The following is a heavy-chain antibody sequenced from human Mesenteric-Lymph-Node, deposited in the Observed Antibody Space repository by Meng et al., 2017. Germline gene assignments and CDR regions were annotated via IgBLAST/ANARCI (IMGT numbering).Heavy chain of an antibody. CDR2: INAGNGNT. Sequence: VQPVQSGAEVKKAGASVKVSCKASGYTFTSYAMHWVRQAPGQRLEWMGWINAGNGNTKYSQKFQGRVTITRDTSASTAYMELSSLRSEDTAVYYCARTRSSGWYLLYFDYWGQGTLVTVSS. D-gene: IGHD6-19*01. V-gene: IGHV1-3*01. J-gene: IGHJ4*02. CDR1: GYTFTSYA. CDR3: ARTRSSGWYLLYFDY.